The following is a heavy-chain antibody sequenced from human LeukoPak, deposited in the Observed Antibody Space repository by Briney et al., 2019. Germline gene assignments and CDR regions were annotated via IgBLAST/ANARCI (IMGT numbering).Heavy chain of an antibody. CDR2: INSDGSST. J-gene: IGHJ4*02. V-gene: IGHV3-74*01. D-gene: IGHD3-22*01. Sequence: GGSLRLSCAAYGFTFSSYWMHWVRQAPGKGLVWVSRINSDGSSTSYADSVKGRFTISRDNAKNTLYLQMNSLRAEDTAVYYCARGKYYYDSSGYYEDYFDYWGQGTLVTVSS. CDR1: GFTFSSYW. CDR3: ARGKYYYDSSGYYEDYFDY.